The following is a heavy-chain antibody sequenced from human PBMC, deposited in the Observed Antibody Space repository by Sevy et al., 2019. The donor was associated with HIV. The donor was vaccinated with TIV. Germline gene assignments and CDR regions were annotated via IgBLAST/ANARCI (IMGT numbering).Heavy chain of an antibody. CDR3: ARGGAAIS. CDR2: IKQDGSDK. Sequence: GGSLRLSCAASGFTFSSHWMTWVRQAPGKGLEWVANIKQDGSDKYYVDSLKGRFTISRDNGKNSLYLQMNSLRVEDTAVYYCARGGAAISWGLGTLVTVSS. D-gene: IGHD3-3*01. CDR1: GFTFSSHW. V-gene: IGHV3-7*04. J-gene: IGHJ5*02.